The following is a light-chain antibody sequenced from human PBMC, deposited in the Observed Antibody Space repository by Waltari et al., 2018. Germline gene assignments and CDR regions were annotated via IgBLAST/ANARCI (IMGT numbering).Light chain of an antibody. J-gene: IGKJ1*01. Sequence: DIQMTQSPSSLSASVGDRVTITCRASPTIGKYLNWYQQKPGKAPKLLIYSASSLQSGVPSRFSGSGSGTDFTLTITSLQPEDFAIYYCQETYSSPPSTFGQGTKVESK. CDR2: SAS. V-gene: IGKV1-39*01. CDR1: PTIGKY. CDR3: QETYSSPPST.